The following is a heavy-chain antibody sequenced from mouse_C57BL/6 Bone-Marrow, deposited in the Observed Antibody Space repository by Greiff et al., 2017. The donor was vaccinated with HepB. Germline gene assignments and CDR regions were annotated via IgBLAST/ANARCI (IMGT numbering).Heavy chain of an antibody. CDR3: ARGGYYGNYFGY. J-gene: IGHJ2*01. CDR1: GFTFSDYG. D-gene: IGHD2-1*01. CDR2: ISSGSSTI. Sequence: EVKLMESGGGLVKPGGSLKLSCAASGFTFSDYGMHWVRQAPEKGLEWVAYISSGSSTIYYADTVKGRFTISRDNAKNTLFLQMTSLRSEDTAMYYCARGGYYGNYFGYWGQGTTLTVSS. V-gene: IGHV5-17*01.